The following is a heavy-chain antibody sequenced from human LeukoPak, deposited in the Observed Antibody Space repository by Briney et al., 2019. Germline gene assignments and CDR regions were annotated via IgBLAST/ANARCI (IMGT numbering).Heavy chain of an antibody. CDR2: ISSSSSTI. D-gene: IGHD6-19*01. CDR1: GFTFSSYS. CDR3: AKPVAGYYYYGMDV. V-gene: IGHV3-48*01. J-gene: IGHJ6*02. Sequence: GGSLRLSCAASGFTFSSYSMNWVRQAPGKGLEWVSYISSSSSTIYYADSVKGRFTISRDNAKNSLYLQLNSLRAEDTAVYYCAKPVAGYYYYGMDVWGQGTTVTVSS.